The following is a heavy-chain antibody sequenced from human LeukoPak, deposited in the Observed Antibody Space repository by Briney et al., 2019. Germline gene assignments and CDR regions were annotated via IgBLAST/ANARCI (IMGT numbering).Heavy chain of an antibody. D-gene: IGHD2-2*01. Sequence: RPGGSLRLSCAASGFTFDDYGMSWVRQAPGKGLEWVSGINCNGGSTGYADSVKGRFTISRDNAKNSLYLQMNSLRAEDTALYYCARALYCSSTSCPELDWGQGTLVTVSS. V-gene: IGHV3-20*04. J-gene: IGHJ4*02. CDR3: ARALYCSSTSCPELD. CDR2: INCNGGST. CDR1: GFTFDDYG.